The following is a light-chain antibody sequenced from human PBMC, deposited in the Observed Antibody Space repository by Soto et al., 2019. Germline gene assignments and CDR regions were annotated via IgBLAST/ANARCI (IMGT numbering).Light chain of an antibody. CDR2: AAS. Sequence: DIQMTQSPSSIYASXDDGVTITXXASQYISIWLAWYQQKSGKAPKLLIYAASSLQSGVPSRFSGSGSGTDFTLTISRLQPEDFATYYCQQANSFPRTFGQGTRLET. CDR3: QQANSFPRT. J-gene: IGKJ5*01. CDR1: QYISIW. V-gene: IGKV1-12*01.